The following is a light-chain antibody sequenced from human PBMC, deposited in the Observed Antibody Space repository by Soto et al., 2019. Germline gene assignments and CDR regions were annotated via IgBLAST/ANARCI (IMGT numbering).Light chain of an antibody. V-gene: IGKV1-5*03. CDR1: QTIHTW. J-gene: IGKJ1*01. Sequence: DIQMTQSPSTLSASVGDRVTITCRASQTIHTWLAWYQQKRGKAPKVLIYKASNLENGVPSRFSGSGSGTEFNLTISSLQHDDFATYYCQQYNNYRTFGQGTKVEIK. CDR2: KAS. CDR3: QQYNNYRT.